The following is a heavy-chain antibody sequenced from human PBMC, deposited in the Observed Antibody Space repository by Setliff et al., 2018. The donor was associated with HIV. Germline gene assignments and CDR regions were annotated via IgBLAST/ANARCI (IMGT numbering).Heavy chain of an antibody. V-gene: IGHV4-39*07. CDR3: ARARGPPLPVLDF. Sequence: SETLSLTCTVSGGSISSGSYYWSWVRQSPGKGLEWIGVIYYRGSAYYNLSLQSRVTLSVDTSKNSFSLHLTSVTAADTAVYFCARARGPPLPVLDFWGPGTLVTVSS. D-gene: IGHD3-10*01. J-gene: IGHJ4*02. CDR1: GGSISSGSYY. CDR2: IYYRGSA.